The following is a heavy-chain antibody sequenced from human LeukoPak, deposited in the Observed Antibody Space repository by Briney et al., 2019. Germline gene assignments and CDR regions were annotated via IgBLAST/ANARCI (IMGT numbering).Heavy chain of an antibody. V-gene: IGHV4-34*01. CDR2: INHSGST. CDR3: ARGGRVQWLVLYYFDY. CDR1: GGSFSGYY. Sequence: SGTLSLTCAVYGGSFSGYYWSWIRQPPGKGLEWIGEINHSGSTNYNPSLKSRVTISVDTSKNQFSLKLSSVTAADTAVYYCARGGRVQWLVLYYFDYWGQGTLVTVSS. D-gene: IGHD6-19*01. J-gene: IGHJ4*02.